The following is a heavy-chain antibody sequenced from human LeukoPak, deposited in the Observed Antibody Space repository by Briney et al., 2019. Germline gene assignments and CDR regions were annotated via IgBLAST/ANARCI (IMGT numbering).Heavy chain of an antibody. CDR2: INHSGST. CDR1: GGSFSGYY. J-gene: IGHJ4*02. CDR3: ASEDSSSGRVGD. Sequence: SETLSLTCAVHGGSFSGYYWNWVRQPPGKRLEWIGEINHSGSTNYNPSLKSRVTLSVDTSKNQFSMKLTSGTASDTAVYYCASEDSSSGRVGDWGQGPLVSVSS. V-gene: IGHV4-34*01. D-gene: IGHD6-13*01.